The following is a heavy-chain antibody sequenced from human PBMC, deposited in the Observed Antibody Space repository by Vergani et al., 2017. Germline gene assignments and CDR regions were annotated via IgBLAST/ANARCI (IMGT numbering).Heavy chain of an antibody. V-gene: IGHV3-30-3*01. Sequence: QVQLVESGGGVVQPGRSLRLSCAASGFTFSSYAMHWVRQAPGKGLEWVAVISYDGSNKYYADSVKGRFTISRDNSKNTLYLQMNSLRAEDTAVYYCARGEDIVVVVAALYFDYWGQGTLVTVSS. CDR1: GFTFSSYA. CDR3: ARGEDIVVVVAALYFDY. J-gene: IGHJ4*02. D-gene: IGHD2-15*01. CDR2: ISYDGSNK.